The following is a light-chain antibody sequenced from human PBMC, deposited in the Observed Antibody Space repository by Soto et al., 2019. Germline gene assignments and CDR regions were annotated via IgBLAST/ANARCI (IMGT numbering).Light chain of an antibody. J-gene: IGKJ2*01. CDR3: QQCSNWPPMYS. CDR1: QSIGSY. Sequence: EIVLTQSPATLSLSPGERATLSCRASQSIGSYLVWYQQKPCQVPRLLIYDTSNRAPGIPARFSGSGSGTDFTLTISSLEPEDSAVYYCQQCSNWPPMYSFGQGTKLEIQ. V-gene: IGKV3-11*01. CDR2: DTS.